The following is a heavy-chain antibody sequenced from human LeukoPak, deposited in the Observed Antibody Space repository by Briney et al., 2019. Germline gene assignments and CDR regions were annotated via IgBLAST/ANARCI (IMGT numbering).Heavy chain of an antibody. D-gene: IGHD3-10*01. CDR1: GGTFSSYA. V-gene: IGHV1-69*13. CDR2: IIPIFGTA. Sequence: SVKVSCKASGGTFSSYAISWVRQAPGQGLEWMGGIIPIFGTANYAQKFQGRVTITADESTSTAYMELSSLRSEDTAVYYCARGVYPPYYYGSGSYSRGPEYFQHWGQGTLVTVSS. J-gene: IGHJ1*01. CDR3: ARGVYPPYYYGSGSYSRGPEYFQH.